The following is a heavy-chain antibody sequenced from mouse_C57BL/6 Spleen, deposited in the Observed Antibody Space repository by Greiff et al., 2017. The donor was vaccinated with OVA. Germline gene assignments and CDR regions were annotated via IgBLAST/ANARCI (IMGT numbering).Heavy chain of an antibody. CDR2: IHPNSGST. J-gene: IGHJ2*01. CDR1: GYTFTSYW. V-gene: IGHV1-64*01. Sequence: QVHVKQPGAELVKPGASVKLSCKASGYTFTSYWMHWVKQRPGQGLEWIGMIHPNSGSTNYNEKFKSKATLTVDKSSSTAYMQLSSLTSEDSAVYYCARHARNYFDYWGQGTTLTVSS. CDR3: ARHARNYFDY.